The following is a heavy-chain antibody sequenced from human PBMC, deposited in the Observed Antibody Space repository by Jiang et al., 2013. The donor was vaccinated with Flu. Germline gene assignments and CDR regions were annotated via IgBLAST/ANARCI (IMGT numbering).Heavy chain of an antibody. D-gene: IGHD2-15*01. CDR3: ARAVVVAATFAP. CDR2: MNPNSGNT. J-gene: IGHJ5*02. Sequence: NWVRQATGQGLEWMGWMNPNSGNTGYAQKFQGRVTMTRNTSISTAYMELSSLRSEDTAVYYCARAVVVAATFAPWGQGTLVTVSS. V-gene: IGHV1-8*01.